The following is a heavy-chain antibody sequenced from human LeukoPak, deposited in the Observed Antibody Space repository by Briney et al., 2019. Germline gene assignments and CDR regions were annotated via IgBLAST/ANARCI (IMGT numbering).Heavy chain of an antibody. CDR2: INHSGST. CDR1: GGSFSGYY. D-gene: IGHD2-2*01. CDR3: ARGGVPAARIGP. J-gene: IGHJ5*02. V-gene: IGHV4-34*01. Sequence: SETLSLTCAVYGGSFSGYYWSWIRQPPGKGLEWIGEINHSGSTNYNPSLKSRVTISVDTSKNQFSLKLSSVTAADTAVYYCARGGVPAARIGPWGQGTLVTVSS.